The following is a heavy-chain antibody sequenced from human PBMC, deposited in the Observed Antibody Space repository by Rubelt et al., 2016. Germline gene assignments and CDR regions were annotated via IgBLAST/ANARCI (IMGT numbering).Heavy chain of an antibody. D-gene: IGHD6-19*01. Sequence: QVQLVQSGAEVKKPGASVKVSCQASGYTFTSYAMHWVRQAPGQRLEWMGWINAGNGNTKCSQKCQGRVTITRDTSASTAYMELSSLRSEDTAVYYCAREGLAVAHDYWGQGTLVTVSS. V-gene: IGHV1-3*01. CDR3: AREGLAVAHDY. CDR2: INAGNGNT. J-gene: IGHJ4*02. CDR1: GYTFTSYA.